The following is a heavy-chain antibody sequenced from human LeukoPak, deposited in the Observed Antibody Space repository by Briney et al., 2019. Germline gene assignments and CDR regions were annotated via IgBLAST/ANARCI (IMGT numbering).Heavy chain of an antibody. J-gene: IGHJ4*02. Sequence: SETLSLTCTVSGGSISNYCWSWIRQPPGKGLEWIGYICYSGTTNYNPSLKSRVTISVDRSKNQFSLKLISVTAADTAVYYCARRVAYSSGWYVDYWGQGTLVTVSS. D-gene: IGHD6-19*01. CDR2: ICYSGTT. CDR3: ARRVAYSSGWYVDY. CDR1: GGSISNYC. V-gene: IGHV4-59*08.